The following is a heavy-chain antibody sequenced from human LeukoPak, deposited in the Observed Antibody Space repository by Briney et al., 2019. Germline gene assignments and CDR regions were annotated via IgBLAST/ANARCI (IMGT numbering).Heavy chain of an antibody. CDR3: ARRGYYDSSGYSDY. V-gene: IGHV4-39*01. CDR2: IYYSGST. D-gene: IGHD3-22*01. CDR1: GGSISSSSYY. Sequence: SETLSLTCTVSGGSISSSSYYWGWIRQPPGKGLEWIGSIYYSGSTYYNPSLKSRVTISVDTSKSQFSLKLSSVTAADTAVYYCARRGYYDSSGYSDYWGQGTLVTVSS. J-gene: IGHJ4*02.